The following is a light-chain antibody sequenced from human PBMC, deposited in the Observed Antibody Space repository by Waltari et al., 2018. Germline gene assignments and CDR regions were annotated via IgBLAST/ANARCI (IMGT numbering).Light chain of an antibody. CDR3: AAWDDSLGVWI. Sequence: QSALTQPASVSGSPGQSITISCTGTSRDIASSNYVSWYQQHPGRAPKLIIFEVSNRHSGVSNGLSDCKSGNRAAQAISGLRSEDEADYYWAAWDDSLGVWIFGGGTKLTVL. CDR1: SRDIASSNY. V-gene: IGLV2-14*01. CDR2: EVS. J-gene: IGLJ2*01.